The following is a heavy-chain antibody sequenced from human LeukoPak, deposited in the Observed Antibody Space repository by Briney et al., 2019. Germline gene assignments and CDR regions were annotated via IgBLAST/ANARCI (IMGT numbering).Heavy chain of an antibody. Sequence: ASVKVSCKASGYTFTSYDINWVRQATGQGLEWMGWMNPNSGNTGYAQKFQGRVTMTRNTSISTAYMELSSLRSEDTAVYYCARGRSYGSIFGVVSSRANYYYMDVWGKGTTVTVSS. CDR3: ARGRSYGSIFGVVSSRANYYYMDV. V-gene: IGHV1-8*01. J-gene: IGHJ6*03. D-gene: IGHD3-3*01. CDR2: MNPNSGNT. CDR1: GYTFTSYD.